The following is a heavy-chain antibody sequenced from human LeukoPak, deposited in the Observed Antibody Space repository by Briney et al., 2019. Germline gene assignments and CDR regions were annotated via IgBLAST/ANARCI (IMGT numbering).Heavy chain of an antibody. Sequence: SETLSLTCAVYGGSFSGYYWSWIRQPPGKGLEWIGEINHSGSTNYNPSLKSRVTISVDTSKNQFSLKLSSVTAADTAVYYCARDHYYDSSGYRFWGQGTLVTVSS. V-gene: IGHV4-34*01. D-gene: IGHD3-22*01. CDR2: INHSGST. CDR1: GGSFSGYY. J-gene: IGHJ4*02. CDR3: ARDHYYDSSGYRF.